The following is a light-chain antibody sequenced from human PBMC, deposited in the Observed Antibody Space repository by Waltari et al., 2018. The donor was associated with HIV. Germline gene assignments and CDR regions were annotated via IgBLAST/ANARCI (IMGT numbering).Light chain of an antibody. J-gene: IGLJ3*02. CDR3: CSYTTSITFV. CDR2: DVT. Sequence: QSALTQPASVSGSPGQSITISCTGSRSDVGYYNYVSWYQKHPGKAPRLIIFDVTNRPSGVSDRFSGSKSGNTASLTISGLQPEDEADYYCCSYTTSITFVFGGGTKLTVL. CDR1: RSDVGYYNY. V-gene: IGLV2-14*03.